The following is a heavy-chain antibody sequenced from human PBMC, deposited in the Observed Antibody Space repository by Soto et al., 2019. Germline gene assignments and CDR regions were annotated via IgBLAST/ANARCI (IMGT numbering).Heavy chain of an antibody. D-gene: IGHD3-10*01. Sequence: GGSLRLSCAASGFTFSSYSMNWVRQAPWKGLEWVSSISSSSSYIYYADSVKGRFTISRDNAKNSLYLQMNSLRAEDTAVYYCARERSYYGSGSPPTPDAFDIWGRGTMVTVTS. J-gene: IGHJ3*02. CDR1: GFTFSSYS. V-gene: IGHV3-21*01. CDR2: ISSSSSYI. CDR3: ARERSYYGSGSPPTPDAFDI.